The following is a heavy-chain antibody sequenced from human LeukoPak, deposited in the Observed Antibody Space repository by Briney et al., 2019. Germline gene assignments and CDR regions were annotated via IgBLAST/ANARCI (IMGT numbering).Heavy chain of an antibody. Sequence: GASVKVSCKASGYAFTSYGISWVRQAPGQGLEWMGWISAYNDNTDYAQKLQGRVTMTTGTSTSTAYMELRSLRSDDSAVYYCTREKNYYDTSDPKYYFDYWGQGTLVTVSS. CDR3: TREKNYYDTSDPKYYFDY. CDR1: GYAFTSYG. D-gene: IGHD3-22*01. J-gene: IGHJ4*02. V-gene: IGHV1-18*01. CDR2: ISAYNDNT.